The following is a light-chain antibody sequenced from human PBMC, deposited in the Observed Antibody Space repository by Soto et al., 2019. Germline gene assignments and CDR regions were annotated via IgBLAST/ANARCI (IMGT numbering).Light chain of an antibody. J-gene: IGKJ2*01. Sequence: DSQLPQYPSFLSASVGDRVTITCRASQGISSYLAWYQLKPGKAPNLLIYGASTLQIGVPSRISGSGSGTEFTLTISSRQPEDFATSYCQQLNSYPRTFGQGKKLEL. CDR1: QGISSY. CDR3: QQLNSYPRT. CDR2: GAS. V-gene: IGKV1-9*01.